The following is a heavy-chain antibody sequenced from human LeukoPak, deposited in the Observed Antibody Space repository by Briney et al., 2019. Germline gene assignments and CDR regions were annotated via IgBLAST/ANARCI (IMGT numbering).Heavy chain of an antibody. CDR1: GYTFTGHH. CDR2: INPNSGGT. D-gene: IGHD6-6*01. V-gene: IGHV1-2*02. CDR3: ARHSSSFFDY. J-gene: IGHJ4*02. Sequence: GASVKVSCKASGYTFTGHHIHWVRQAPGQGLEGMGWINPNSGGTNYAQKLQGRVTMTRDTSISTAYMELSRLRSDDTAVYYCARHSSSFFDYWGQGTLVSVSS.